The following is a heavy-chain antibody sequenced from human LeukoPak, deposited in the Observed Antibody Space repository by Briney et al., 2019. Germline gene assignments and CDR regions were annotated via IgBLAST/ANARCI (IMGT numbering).Heavy chain of an antibody. CDR1: GFTFSSYG. CDR3: ARESSGSYNFDY. Sequence: GGSLRLSCAASGFTFSSYGMHWVRQAPGKGLEWVAVISYDGSNKYYADSVKGRFTISRDNSKNTLYLLMNSLRAEDTAVYYCARESSGSYNFDYWGQEPWSPSPQ. CDR2: ISYDGSNK. V-gene: IGHV3-30*19. D-gene: IGHD1-26*01. J-gene: IGHJ4*01.